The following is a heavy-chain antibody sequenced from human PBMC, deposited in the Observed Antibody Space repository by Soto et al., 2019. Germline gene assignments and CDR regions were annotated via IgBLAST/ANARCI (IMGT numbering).Heavy chain of an antibody. CDR2: IGTAGDT. Sequence: GGSLSLSCAASGFTFSSYDMHWVRQATGKGLEWVSAIGTAGDTYYPGSVKGRFTISRENAKNSLYLQMNSLRAGDTAVYYCARGYIGPSNYMDVWGKGTTVTVSS. V-gene: IGHV3-13*01. D-gene: IGHD1-1*01. CDR3: ARGYIGPSNYMDV. CDR1: GFTFSSYD. J-gene: IGHJ6*03.